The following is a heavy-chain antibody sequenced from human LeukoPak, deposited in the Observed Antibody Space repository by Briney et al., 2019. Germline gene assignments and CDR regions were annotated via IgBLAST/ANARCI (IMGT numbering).Heavy chain of an antibody. CDR1: GFTFSSYA. D-gene: IGHD6-13*01. CDR2: ISYDGSNK. J-gene: IGHJ4*02. CDR3: ARGRSPGYFDN. Sequence: GGSLRLSCAASGFTFSSYAMHWVRQAPGTGLEWVAVISYDGSNKYYADSVKGRFTISRDNAKNTLYLQMNSLRAEDTAVYYCARGRSPGYFDNWGQGTLVTVSS. V-gene: IGHV3-30-3*01.